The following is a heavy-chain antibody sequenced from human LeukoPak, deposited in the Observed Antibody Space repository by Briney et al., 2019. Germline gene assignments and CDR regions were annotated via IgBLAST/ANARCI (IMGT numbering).Heavy chain of an antibody. CDR2: INTNTGNP. D-gene: IGHD3-22*01. V-gene: IGHV7-4-1*02. CDR1: GYTFTSYA. Sequence: ASVKVSCKASGYTFTSYAMNWVRQAPGQGLEWMGWINTNTGNPTYAQGFTGRFVFSLDTSVSTAYLQISNLKAEDTAVYYCAREGHYYDSSGYLDVWGQGTTVTVSS. J-gene: IGHJ6*02. CDR3: AREGHYYDSSGYLDV.